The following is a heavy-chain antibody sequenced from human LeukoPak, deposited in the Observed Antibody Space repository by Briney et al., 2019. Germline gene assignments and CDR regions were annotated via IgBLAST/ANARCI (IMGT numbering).Heavy chain of an antibody. D-gene: IGHD3-16*01. J-gene: IGHJ4*02. CDR1: GFSFSNYA. CDR2: ISGSGGTT. CDR3: AKSGADDYYFDS. V-gene: IGHV3-23*01. Sequence: GGSLRLSCAASGFSFSNYAMSWVRQAPGKGLDWVSTISGSGGTTYYADSVKGRFTISRDKSKNTLSLQLNTLRAEDTAIYYCAKSGADDYYFDSWGQGTLVTVSS.